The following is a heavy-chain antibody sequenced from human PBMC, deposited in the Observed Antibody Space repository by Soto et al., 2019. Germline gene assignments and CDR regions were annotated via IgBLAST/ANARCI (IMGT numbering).Heavy chain of an antibody. V-gene: IGHV3-74*01. J-gene: IGHJ4*02. CDR3: GRTVAGASSN. D-gene: IGHD2-15*01. Sequence: EVQLVESGGGLVQPGGSLRLSCAASGYTFSNYWMHWVRQAPGMGLVWVSRIDNDGRITNYAASVTGRFTISRDNAKDTLYLQMGSLRAEDTAVYYCGRTVAGASSNGGPGTLVTVSS. CDR2: IDNDGRIT. CDR1: GYTFSNYW.